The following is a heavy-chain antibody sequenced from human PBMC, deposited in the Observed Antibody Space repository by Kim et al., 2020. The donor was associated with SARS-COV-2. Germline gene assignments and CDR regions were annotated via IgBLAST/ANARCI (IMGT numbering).Heavy chain of an antibody. CDR1: GGSISSYY. CDR2: IYYSGST. J-gene: IGHJ2*01. V-gene: IGHV4-59*01. D-gene: IGHD2-21*02. Sequence: SETLSLTCTVSGGSISSYYWSWIRQPPGKGLEWIGYIYYSGSTNYNPSLKSRVTISVDTSKNQFSLKLSSVTAADTAVYYCARVGGSIVVVTATLIKNWYFDLWGRGTLVTVSS. CDR3: ARVGGSIVVVTATLIKNWYFDL.